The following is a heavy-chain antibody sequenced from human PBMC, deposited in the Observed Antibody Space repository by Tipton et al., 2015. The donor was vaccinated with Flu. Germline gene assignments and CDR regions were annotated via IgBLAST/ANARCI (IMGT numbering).Heavy chain of an antibody. CDR3: ARKWPTWSGDHRGYFDL. D-gene: IGHD3-3*01. CDR1: GGSITSGDFY. Sequence: TLSLTCTVSGGSITSGDFYWSWIRQPPGKGLEWIGYIHYSGSTSYNPSLKSRVTISLDKSKNQFSLKLSSVTAADTAVYYCARKWPTWSGDHRGYFDLWGRDTLVTVSS. CDR2: IHYSGST. J-gene: IGHJ2*01. V-gene: IGHV4-30-4*01.